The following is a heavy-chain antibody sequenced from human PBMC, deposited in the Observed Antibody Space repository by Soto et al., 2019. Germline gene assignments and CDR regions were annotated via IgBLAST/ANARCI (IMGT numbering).Heavy chain of an antibody. J-gene: IGHJ6*02. CDR3: ARRARSGAGNSYYYGMDV. CDR2: IYPGDSDT. D-gene: IGHD3-10*01. CDR1: GYSFTSYW. V-gene: IGHV5-51*01. Sequence: PGESLKISCKGSGYSFTSYWIGWVRQMPGKGLEWMGIIYPGDSDTRYSPSFQGQVTISADKSISTAYLQWSSLKASDTAMYYYARRARSGAGNSYYYGMDVWGQGTTVTVSS.